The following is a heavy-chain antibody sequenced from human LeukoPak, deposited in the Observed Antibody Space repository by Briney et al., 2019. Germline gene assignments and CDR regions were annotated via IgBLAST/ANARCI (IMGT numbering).Heavy chain of an antibody. J-gene: IGHJ4*02. CDR2: ISPSGNSK. V-gene: IGHV3-21*01. CDR3: VRDFLGESGAGGY. Sequence: GGSLRLSCATSTFTFSSYTMNWVRQAPGKGLEWASSISPSGNSKYHADSVKGRFTISRDNAENSLYMQMNSLRAEDTGVYYCVRDFLGESGAGGYWGQGTLVTVSS. D-gene: IGHD3-10*01. CDR1: TFTFSSYT.